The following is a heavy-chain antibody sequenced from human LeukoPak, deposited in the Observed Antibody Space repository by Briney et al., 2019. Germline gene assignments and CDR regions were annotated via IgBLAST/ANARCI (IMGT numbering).Heavy chain of an antibody. Sequence: GGSLRLSCAASGFTFSSYDMSWVRQAPGKGLEWVSAISGSGGSTYYADSVKGRFTISRDNSKNTLYLQMNSLRAEDTAVYYCAKLPSPHLGSSWYRRGFDPWGQGTLVTVSS. CDR3: AKLPSPHLGSSWYRRGFDP. J-gene: IGHJ5*02. V-gene: IGHV3-23*01. CDR2: ISGSGGST. CDR1: GFTFSSYD. D-gene: IGHD6-13*01.